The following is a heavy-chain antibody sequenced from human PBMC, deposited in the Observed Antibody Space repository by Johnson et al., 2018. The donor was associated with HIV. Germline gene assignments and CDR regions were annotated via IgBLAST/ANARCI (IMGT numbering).Heavy chain of an antibody. Sequence: VQLVESGGGLVQPGGSLRLSCAASGFTLSRYDMYWVRQPTGKGLEWVSGLGTAGDTYYAGSLKGRFTISREDAKNSLYLQMNSLRAGDKAVYYCARGGSRTTIFGVDINMGAFDIWGQGTMVTVSS. CDR3: ARGGSRTTIFGVDINMGAFDI. CDR1: GFTLSRYD. V-gene: IGHV3-13*01. J-gene: IGHJ3*02. D-gene: IGHD3-3*01. CDR2: LGTAGDT.